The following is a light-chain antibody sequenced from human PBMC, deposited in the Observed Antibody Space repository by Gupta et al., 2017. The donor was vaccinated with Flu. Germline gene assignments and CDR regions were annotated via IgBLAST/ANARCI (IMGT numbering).Light chain of an antibody. CDR2: GAS. V-gene: IGKV3-20*01. CDR1: QSVRSNY. J-gene: IGKJ1*01. Sequence: GTLSLSPGERATLSCRASQSVRSNYLAWYQQKPGQAPRLLIYGASSRATGIPDRFSGSGSGTDFTLTINRLEPEDFAVYYCQQDDNSPWAFGQGTKVEIK. CDR3: QQDDNSPWA.